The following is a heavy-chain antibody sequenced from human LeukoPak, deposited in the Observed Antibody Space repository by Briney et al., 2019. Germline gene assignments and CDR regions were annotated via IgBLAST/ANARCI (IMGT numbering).Heavy chain of an antibody. CDR2: IDPNSGGT. V-gene: IGHV1-2*02. CDR3: ARDGGDIVVEGEYYYYYGMDV. D-gene: IGHD2-2*01. CDR1: GYTFTGYY. J-gene: IGHJ6*02. Sequence: GASVKVSCKASGYTFTGYYMHWVRQAPGQGLEWMGWIDPNSGGTNYAQKFQGRVTMTRDTSISTAYMELSRLRSDDTAVYYCARDGGDIVVEGEYYYYYGMDVWGQGTTVTVSS.